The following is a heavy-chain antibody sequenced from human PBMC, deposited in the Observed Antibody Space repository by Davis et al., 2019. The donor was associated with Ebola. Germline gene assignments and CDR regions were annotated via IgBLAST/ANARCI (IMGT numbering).Heavy chain of an antibody. J-gene: IGHJ4*02. Sequence: GESLKISCAASGFTFRSYAMSWVRQAPGKGLEWVSAISGSGGSTYYADSVKGRFTISRDNAKNSLYLQMNSLRAEDTAVYYCARLVRGNWGQRTLVTVSS. CDR3: ARLVRGN. CDR1: GFTFRSYA. CDR2: ISGSGGST. D-gene: IGHD6-19*01. V-gene: IGHV3-23*01.